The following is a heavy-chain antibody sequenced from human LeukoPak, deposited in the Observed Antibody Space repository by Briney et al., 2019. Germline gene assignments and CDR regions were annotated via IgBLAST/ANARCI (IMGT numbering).Heavy chain of an antibody. CDR1: GGSISSNGYY. Sequence: SETLSLTCTVSGGSISSNGYYWSWIRQHPGKGLEWIGYIYYSGSTYYNPSLKSRVTISVDTSKNQFSLKLGSVTAADTAVYYCAREGPDAFDIWGQGTMVTVSS. CDR3: AREGPDAFDI. CDR2: IYYSGST. J-gene: IGHJ3*02. V-gene: IGHV4-31*03.